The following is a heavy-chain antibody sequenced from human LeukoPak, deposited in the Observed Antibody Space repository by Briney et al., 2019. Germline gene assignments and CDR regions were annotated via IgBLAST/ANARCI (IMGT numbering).Heavy chain of an antibody. J-gene: IGHJ5*02. CDR2: VSGSGGAT. V-gene: IGHV3-23*01. CDR1: GFTFSTYA. Sequence: GGSLRPSCAASGFTFSTYAMNWVRQAPGKGLEWVSTVSGSGGATYYADSVRGRFTISRDNSKNTLYVQMNSLRPEDTAVYYCAKDGYCDSASCYGWFDPWGQGTLVTVSS. CDR3: AKDGYCDSASCYGWFDP. D-gene: IGHD2-2*03.